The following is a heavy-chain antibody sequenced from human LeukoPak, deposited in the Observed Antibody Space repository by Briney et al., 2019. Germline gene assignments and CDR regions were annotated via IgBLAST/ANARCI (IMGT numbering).Heavy chain of an antibody. Sequence: PSETLSLTCTVSGGSIGGNSYWSWIRQPPGKGPEWIGHISNSGSTYYSPSLSSRVTISLDTSKNQFSLKLRSVTAADTAVYYCARGGASSILLDYWGRGTLVTVSS. D-gene: IGHD2-15*01. CDR1: GGSIGGNSY. CDR2: ISNSGST. V-gene: IGHV4-61*01. CDR3: ARGGASSILLDY. J-gene: IGHJ4*02.